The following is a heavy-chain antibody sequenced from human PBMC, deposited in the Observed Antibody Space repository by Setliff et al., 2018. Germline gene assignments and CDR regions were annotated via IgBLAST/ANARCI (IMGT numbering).Heavy chain of an antibody. CDR2: INQGVSRI. CDR1: RFTFSSHW. CDR3: AKVPTTPYSGSYHSPFDY. D-gene: IGHD1-26*01. V-gene: IGHV3-7*03. Sequence: GGSLRLSCAASRFTFSSHWWSWVRQAPGNGLEWVANINQGVSRIYYVDSVKGRFTISRDNARNSLYLQMNSLRAEDTAVYYCAKVPTTPYSGSYHSPFDYWGQGTLVTVSS. J-gene: IGHJ4*02.